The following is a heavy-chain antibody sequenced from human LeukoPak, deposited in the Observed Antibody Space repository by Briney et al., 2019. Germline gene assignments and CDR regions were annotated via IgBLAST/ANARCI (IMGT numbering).Heavy chain of an antibody. V-gene: IGHV4-39*01. CDR2: IYYSGST. CDR3: ARGLNRDGYNF. CDR1: GGSISSSSYY. J-gene: IGHJ4*02. D-gene: IGHD5-24*01. Sequence: SETLSLTCTVSGGSISSSSYYWGWIRQPPGKGLEWIGSIYYSGSTYYNPSLKSRVTISVDTSKNQFSLKLSSVTAADTAVYYCARGLNRDGYNFWGQGTLVTVSS.